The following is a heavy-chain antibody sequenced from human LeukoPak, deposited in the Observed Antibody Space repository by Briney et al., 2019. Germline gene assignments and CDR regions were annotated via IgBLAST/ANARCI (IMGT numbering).Heavy chain of an antibody. J-gene: IGHJ4*02. D-gene: IGHD3-10*01. CDR3: ARVSGNYGSGSYLDY. V-gene: IGHV4-34*01. Sequence: SETRSLTCAVYGGSFSGYYWSWIRQPPGKGLEWIGEINHSGSTNYNPSLKSRVTISVDTSKNQFSPKLSSVTAADTAVYYCARVSGNYGSGSYLDYWGQGTLVTVSS. CDR1: GGSFSGYY. CDR2: INHSGST.